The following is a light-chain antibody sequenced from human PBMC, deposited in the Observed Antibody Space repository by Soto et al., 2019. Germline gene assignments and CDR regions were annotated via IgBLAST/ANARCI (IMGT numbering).Light chain of an antibody. CDR3: QQYNNWPPIT. CDR2: SAS. Sequence: EIVMTQSPATLSVSPGERATLSCRASQSVSSNLAWYQQKPGQAPRLLIYSASTKATGVPARFSGSGSGTEFTLTINSLQSEDFAVYYCQQYNNWPPITFGRGTRLEMK. J-gene: IGKJ5*01. CDR1: QSVSSN. V-gene: IGKV3-15*01.